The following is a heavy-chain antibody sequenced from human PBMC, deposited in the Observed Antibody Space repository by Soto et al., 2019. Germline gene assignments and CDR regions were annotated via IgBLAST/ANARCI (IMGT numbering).Heavy chain of an antibody. CDR1: GGSISSSGYY. CDR3: ARDRTPVAGLDAFQI. Sequence: QVHLQESGPGLVKPSQTLSLTCTVSGGSISSSGYYWSWIRQHPGKGLEFIGYIYHDGNAYSNPSRMSRTSMSIDTSKNHFSLRLTSVTAADTAVYYCARDRTPVAGLDAFQIWGRGTLVIVSS. J-gene: IGHJ3*02. D-gene: IGHD6-19*01. CDR2: IYHDGNA. V-gene: IGHV4-31*03.